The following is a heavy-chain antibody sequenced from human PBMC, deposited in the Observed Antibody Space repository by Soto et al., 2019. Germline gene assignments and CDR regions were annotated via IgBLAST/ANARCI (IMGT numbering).Heavy chain of an antibody. CDR1: GYTLTELS. CDR3: ATPGYSSSWYLGSYYYGMDV. CDR2: FDPEDGET. D-gene: IGHD6-13*01. V-gene: IGHV1-24*01. J-gene: IGHJ6*02. Sequence: ASVKVSCKVSGYTLTELSMHWVRQAPGKGLEWMGGFDPEDGETIYAQKFQGRVTMTEDTSTDTAYMELSSLRSEDTAVYYCATPGYSSSWYLGSYYYGMDVWGQGTTVTVSS.